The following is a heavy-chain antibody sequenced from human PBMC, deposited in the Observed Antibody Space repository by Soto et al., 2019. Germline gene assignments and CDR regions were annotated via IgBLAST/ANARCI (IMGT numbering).Heavy chain of an antibody. V-gene: IGHV1-18*01. CDR3: ARSSSGSYYEFDI. CDR1: GYTFTSHG. D-gene: IGHD3-22*01. CDR2: ISAYNGNT. J-gene: IGHJ3*02. Sequence: ASVKVSCKASGYTFTSHGISWVRQARGQGLEWMGWISAYNGNTNYAQKLQGRVTMTTDTSTSTDSMEVRSLRSDDTAVYYCARSSSGSYYEFDIWGQGTLVTVS.